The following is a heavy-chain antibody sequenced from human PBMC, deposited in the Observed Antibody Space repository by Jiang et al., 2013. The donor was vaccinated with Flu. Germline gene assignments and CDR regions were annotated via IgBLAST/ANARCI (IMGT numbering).Heavy chain of an antibody. D-gene: IGHD2-8*01. CDR3: GRRGDGRALDN. V-gene: IGHV4-30-4*01. Sequence: VKSSETLSLTCTVSGVSISNAAYQWSWIRQSPGKGLEWIGNVYYSGSSSYNPSLKSRVTISVDLFENQFALRLNSVTAADTAMYYCGRRGDGRALDNWGPGTLVTVSS. CDR2: VYYSGSS. J-gene: IGHJ4*02. CDR1: GVSISNAAYQ.